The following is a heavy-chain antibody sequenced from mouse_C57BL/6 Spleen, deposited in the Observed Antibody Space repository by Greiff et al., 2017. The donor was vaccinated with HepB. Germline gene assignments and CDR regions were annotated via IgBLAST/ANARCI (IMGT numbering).Heavy chain of an antibody. V-gene: IGHV1-59*01. J-gene: IGHJ2*01. CDR2: IDPSDSYT. CDR1: GYTFTSYW. D-gene: IGHD2-3*01. CDR3: ARSLLQDYFDY. Sequence: QVQLQQPGAELVRPGTSVMLSCKASGYTFTSYWMHWVKQRPGQGLEWIGVIDPSDSYTNYNQKFKGKATLTVDTSSSTAYMQLSSLTSEDSAVYYCARSLLQDYFDYWGQGTTLTVSS.